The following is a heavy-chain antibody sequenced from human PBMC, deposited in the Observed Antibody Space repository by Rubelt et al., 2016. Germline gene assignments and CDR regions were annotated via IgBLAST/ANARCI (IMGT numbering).Heavy chain of an antibody. CDR3: SGGTWGKRLEH. CDR1: GGSFSDYY. V-gene: IGHV4-34*01. D-gene: IGHD3-16*01. CDR2: INHSGSN. J-gene: IGHJ1*01. Sequence: QVQLQQWGAGLLKPSETLSLTCAVYGGSFSDYYWTWIRQPPGKGLEWIGEINHSGSNNYNPSLESRVSISEDMSKNQFSLKPSSVTAADTAINYGSGGTWGKRLEHWGQGTPVTVSS.